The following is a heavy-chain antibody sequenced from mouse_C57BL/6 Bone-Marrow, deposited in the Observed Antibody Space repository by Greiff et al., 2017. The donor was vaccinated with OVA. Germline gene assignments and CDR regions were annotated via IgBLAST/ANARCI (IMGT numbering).Heavy chain of an antibody. J-gene: IGHJ3*01. Sequence: VQLQQPGAELVKPGASVKLSCKASGYTFPSYRMPWVKQRPGQGLEWIGMIHPNSGSTNYNEKFKSKATLTVDKSSSTAYMQLSSLTSEDSAVYYCARWCYYGSSFWFAYWGQGTLVTVSA. CDR3: ARWCYYGSSFWFAY. D-gene: IGHD1-1*01. CDR1: GYTFPSYR. CDR2: IHPNSGST. V-gene: IGHV1-64*01.